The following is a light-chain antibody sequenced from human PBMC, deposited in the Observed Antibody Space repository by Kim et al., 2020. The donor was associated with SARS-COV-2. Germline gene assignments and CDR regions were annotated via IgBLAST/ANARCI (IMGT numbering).Light chain of an antibody. V-gene: IGKV3-11*01. J-gene: IGKJ4*01. CDR3: QQRSTWPV. CDR1: QSVSSH. Sequence: SLCPGERATLYCRASQSVSSHFAWYQQKPGQAPRLLIYDTSDRATGIPARFSGSGSGTDFTLTISSLEPEDFAVYYCQQRSTWPVFGGGTKVDIK. CDR2: DTS.